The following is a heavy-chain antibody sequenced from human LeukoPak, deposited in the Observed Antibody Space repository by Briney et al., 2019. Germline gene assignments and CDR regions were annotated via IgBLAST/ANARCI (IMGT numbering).Heavy chain of an antibody. CDR3: AKVEAYYYDSSGYYFDY. D-gene: IGHD3-22*01. CDR1: GFTFSSYA. V-gene: IGHV3-23*01. CDR2: ISGSGGST. J-gene: IGHJ4*02. Sequence: GGSLRLSCAASGFTFSSYAMGWVRQAPGKGLEWVSAISGSGGSTYYADSVKGRFTISRDNSKNTLYLQMNSLRAEDTAVYYCAKVEAYYYDSSGYYFDYWGQGTLVTVSS.